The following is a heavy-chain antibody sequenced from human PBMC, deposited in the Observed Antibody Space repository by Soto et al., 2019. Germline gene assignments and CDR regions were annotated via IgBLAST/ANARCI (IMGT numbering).Heavy chain of an antibody. CDR3: ARANDCGADWYFFDC. CDR1: GFSVSSTY. D-gene: IGHD2-21*02. J-gene: IGHJ4*02. V-gene: IGHV3-53*04. Sequence: EVQLVESGGGLVQPGGSLRLSCEASGFSVSSTYMSWVRQAPGKGLEWVSVIYSTENTYYSDSVKGRFTISRHNSKNTVYLQMNCLRAEDTAMYYCARANDCGADWYFFDCWGQGNLVTVSS. CDR2: IYSTENT.